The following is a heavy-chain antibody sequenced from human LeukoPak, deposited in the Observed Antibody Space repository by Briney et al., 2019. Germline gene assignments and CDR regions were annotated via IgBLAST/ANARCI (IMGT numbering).Heavy chain of an antibody. Sequence: GGSLRLSCAASGFTFSSYAMSWVRQAPGKGLEWVSAISGSGGSTYYADSVKGRFTISRDNSKNTLYLQMNSLRAEDTAVYYCANLAYCGGDCYSNFGYWGQGTLITVSS. V-gene: IGHV3-23*01. D-gene: IGHD2-21*01. CDR1: GFTFSSYA. J-gene: IGHJ4*02. CDR3: ANLAYCGGDCYSNFGY. CDR2: ISGSGGST.